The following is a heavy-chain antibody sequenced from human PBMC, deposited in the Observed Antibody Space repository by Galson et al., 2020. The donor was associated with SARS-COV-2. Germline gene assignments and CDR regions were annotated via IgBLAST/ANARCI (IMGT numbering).Heavy chain of an antibody. CDR2: VYSSGST. CDR3: AEDGGREADGTGREFGIVV. J-gene: IGHJ6*02. CDR1: GGSMRDSY. Sequence: SQTLSLTCTVSGGSMRDSYWSWIRQSPGKGLEYIGYVYSSGSTNYNPSLKSRVTISIDTTKNQFSLKLRSVTAADTAVYYCAEDGGREADGTGREFGIVVWGRGTTVSV. V-gene: IGHV4-59*01. D-gene: IGHD3-16*01.